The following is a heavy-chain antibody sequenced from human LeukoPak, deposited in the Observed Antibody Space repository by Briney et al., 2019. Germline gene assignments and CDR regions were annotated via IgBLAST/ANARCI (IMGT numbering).Heavy chain of an antibody. CDR2: IYTTGST. CDR3: ARGRSGSYYSPNWFDP. J-gene: IGHJ5*02. CDR1: GGSISSYY. Sequence: MSSETLSLTCTVSGGSISSYYWSWIRQPAGKGLEWIGRIYTTGSTNYNPSLESRVTMSVDTSKNQFSLKLSSVTAADTAFYYCARGRSGSYYSPNWFDPWGQGTLVTVSS. D-gene: IGHD1-26*01. V-gene: IGHV4-4*07.